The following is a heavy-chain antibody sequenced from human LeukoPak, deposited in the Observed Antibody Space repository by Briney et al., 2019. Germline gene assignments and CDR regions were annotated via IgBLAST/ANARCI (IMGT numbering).Heavy chain of an antibody. CDR1: GYSFTSYW. D-gene: IGHD3-22*01. V-gene: IGHV5-51*01. J-gene: IGHJ4*02. CDR3: ARLSFTAYSSGYHLDY. CDR2: IYPGDSDT. Sequence: NHGESLKISCKGSGYSFTSYWVGWVRQMPGKGLEWMGIIYPGDSDTRYSPSFQGQVTISADKSISTAYLQWSSLKASDTAMYYCARLSFTAYSSGYHLDYWGQGTLVTVSS.